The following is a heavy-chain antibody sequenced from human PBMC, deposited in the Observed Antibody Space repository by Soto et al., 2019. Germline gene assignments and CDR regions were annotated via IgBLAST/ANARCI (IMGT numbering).Heavy chain of an antibody. J-gene: IGHJ4*02. V-gene: IGHV3-33*01. CDR2: IWYDGSNK. CDR3: ARDGPTPYYYGSGTALDY. D-gene: IGHD3-10*01. CDR1: GFTFSRYG. Sequence: QVQLVESGGGVVQPGRSLRLSCAASGFTFSRYGLPWGRQAPGKWLGWVAVIWYDGSNKYYEDSVKGRFTISRDNSKNTLYLQMNSLSAEATAVYYCARDGPTPYYYGSGTALDYWGQGTLVTVSS.